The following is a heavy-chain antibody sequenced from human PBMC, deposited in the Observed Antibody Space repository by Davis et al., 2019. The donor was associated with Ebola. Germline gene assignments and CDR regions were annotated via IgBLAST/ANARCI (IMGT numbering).Heavy chain of an antibody. D-gene: IGHD3-10*01. CDR1: GYRLGELS. V-gene: IGHV1-24*01. J-gene: IGHJ4*02. CDR2: YDPVGDFK. Sequence: AASVKVSCKVSGYRLGELSIHWVRQAPGKGLEWLGRYDPVGDFKIYAQNFQGRVTMSGDTSTDTAYMVLASLTSADTAVYYCAAPLLYGLFDYWGQGTLVTVSS. CDR3: AAPLLYGLFDY.